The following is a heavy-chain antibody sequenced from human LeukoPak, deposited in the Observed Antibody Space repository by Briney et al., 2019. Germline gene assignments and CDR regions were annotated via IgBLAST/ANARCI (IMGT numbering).Heavy chain of an antibody. J-gene: IGHJ4*02. D-gene: IGHD1-1*01. Sequence: GGSLILSCAASGFTFRSYGMHWVRQAPGKGLEWVAFIRYDATSKYYGDSVKGRFTISRDNSKNTLYLQMKSLRPEDTAVYYCAKGVAISLDYYFDFWGQGTLVTVSS. CDR3: AKGVAISLDYYFDF. V-gene: IGHV3-30*02. CDR1: GFTFRSYG. CDR2: IRYDATSK.